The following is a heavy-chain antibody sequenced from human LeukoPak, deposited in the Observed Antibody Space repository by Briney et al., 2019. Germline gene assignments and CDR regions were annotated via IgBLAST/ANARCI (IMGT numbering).Heavy chain of an antibody. J-gene: IGHJ4*02. V-gene: IGHV1-2*02. CDR2: INPNSGGT. D-gene: IGHD5-24*01. CDR3: ARAGVNGYNLNY. Sequence: ASVKVSCKVSGYTLTELSMHWVRQAPGQGLEWMGWINPNSGGTNYAQKFQGRVTMTRDTSISTAYMELSRLRSDDTAVYYCARAGVNGYNLNYWGQGTLVTVSS. CDR1: GYTLTELS.